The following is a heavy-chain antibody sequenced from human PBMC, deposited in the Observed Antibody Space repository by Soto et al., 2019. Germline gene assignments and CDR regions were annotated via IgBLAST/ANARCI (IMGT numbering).Heavy chain of an antibody. D-gene: IGHD5-12*01. CDR1: GYTFTSYY. CDR2: INPSGGST. CDR3: ARVGGTQRWLQYLDY. V-gene: IGHV1-46*01. Sequence: QVQLVQSGAEVKKPGASVKVSCKASGYTFTSYYMHWVRQAPGQGLEWMGIINPSGGSTSYAQKFQGRVTMTRDTSTSTVYVELSSLRSEDTAVYYCARVGGTQRWLQYLDYWGQGTLVTVSS. J-gene: IGHJ4*02.